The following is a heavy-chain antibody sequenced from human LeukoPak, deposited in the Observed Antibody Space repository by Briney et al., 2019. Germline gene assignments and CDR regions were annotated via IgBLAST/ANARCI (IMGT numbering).Heavy chain of an antibody. D-gene: IGHD3-10*01. CDR3: ARGGYGSGNYYPS. CDR1: GFTVSDNY. J-gene: IGHJ5*02. V-gene: IGHV3-66*01. CDR2: MYSAGST. Sequence: GGSLRLSCAASGFTVSDNYMSWVRQAPGKGLEWVSVMYSAGSTYYGDSVKGRFVISRDNSKNTLYLQMNSLRDEDTAVYYCARGGYGSGNYYPSWGQGTLVTVYS.